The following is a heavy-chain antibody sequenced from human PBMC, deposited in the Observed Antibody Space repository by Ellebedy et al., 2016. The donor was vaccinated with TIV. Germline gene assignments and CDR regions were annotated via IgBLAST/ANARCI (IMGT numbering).Heavy chain of an antibody. Sequence: GESLKISFAASELTLSNFAMTWVRQAPAKGLEWVLSITGSGDKTFYADSVRGRFTVSRDNSKNTLFLQMTRLRAEDTAIYYCTTYYHDYWGQGTQVTVSS. D-gene: IGHD1-26*01. V-gene: IGHV3-23*01. J-gene: IGHJ4*02. CDR3: TTYYHDY. CDR2: ITGSGDKT. CDR1: ELTLSNFA.